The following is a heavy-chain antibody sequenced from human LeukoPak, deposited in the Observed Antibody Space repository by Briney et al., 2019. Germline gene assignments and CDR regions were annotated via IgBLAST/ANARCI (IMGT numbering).Heavy chain of an antibody. CDR3: ARSVYSSGWPTRPSYFDY. V-gene: IGHV4-34*01. D-gene: IGHD6-19*01. CDR2: INHSGST. Sequence: SETLSLTCAVYGGSFSGYYWSWIRQPPGKGLEWIGEINHSGSTNYNPSLKSRVTISVDTSKNQFSLKLSSVTAADTAVYYCARSVYSSGWPTRPSYFDYWGQGTLVTVSS. CDR1: GGSFSGYY. J-gene: IGHJ4*02.